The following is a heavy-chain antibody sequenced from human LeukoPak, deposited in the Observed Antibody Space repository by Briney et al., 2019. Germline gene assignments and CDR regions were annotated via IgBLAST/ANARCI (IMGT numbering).Heavy chain of an antibody. J-gene: IGHJ3*02. CDR3: ARETIRETYYDTPEWAFDI. CDR2: ISSSSSTI. CDR1: GFTFSSYS. V-gene: IGHV3-48*04. Sequence: GGSLRLSCAASGFTFSSYSMNWVRQAPGKGLEWVSYISSSSSTIYYADSVKGRFTISRDNAKNSLHLQMNSLRAEDTAVYYCARETIRETYYDTPEWAFDIWGQGTMVTVSS. D-gene: IGHD3-9*01.